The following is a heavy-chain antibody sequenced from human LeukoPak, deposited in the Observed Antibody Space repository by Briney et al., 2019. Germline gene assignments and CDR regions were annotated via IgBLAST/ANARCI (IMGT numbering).Heavy chain of an antibody. J-gene: IGHJ4*02. D-gene: IGHD2-21*01. CDR3: ARDCGPSDYNPYYFDY. CDR2: IYYSGST. V-gene: IGHV4-30-4*08. CDR1: GGSISSGDYY. Sequence: SQTLSLTCTVSGGSISSGDYYWSWIRQPPGKGLEWIGYIYYSGSTYYNPSLKSRVTISVDTSKNQFSLKLSSVTAADTAVYYCARDCGPSDYNPYYFDYWGQGTLVTASS.